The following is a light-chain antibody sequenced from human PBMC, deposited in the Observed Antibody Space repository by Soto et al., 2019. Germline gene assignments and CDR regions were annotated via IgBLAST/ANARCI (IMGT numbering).Light chain of an antibody. V-gene: IGLV2-11*01. CDR1: SNDVGAYDY. CDR2: DVI. CDR3: CSYAGSFTYI. J-gene: IGLJ1*01. Sequence: QSALTQPRSVSGSPGQSVTISCTGTSNDVGAYDYVSWYQQHPGKAPKLILYDVIKRPSGVRDRFSGSKSANTASLTISGLQAEDEADYSCCSYAGSFTYIFGSGTQLTVL.